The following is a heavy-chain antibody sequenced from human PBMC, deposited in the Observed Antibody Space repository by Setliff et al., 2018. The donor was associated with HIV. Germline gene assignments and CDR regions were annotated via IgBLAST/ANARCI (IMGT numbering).Heavy chain of an antibody. J-gene: IGHJ3*02. CDR1: GGSISSGSYY. D-gene: IGHD2-15*01. CDR3: ARMRGVVVGAAILILAADAFDI. V-gene: IGHV4-61*09. Sequence: SETLSLTCTVSGGSISSGSYYWSWIRQPAGKGLEWIGHIYTSGSTNYNPSLKSRVTISVDTSKNQFSLKLSAVTAADTAVYYCARMRGVVVGAAILILAADAFDIWGQGAMVTVSS. CDR2: IYTSGST.